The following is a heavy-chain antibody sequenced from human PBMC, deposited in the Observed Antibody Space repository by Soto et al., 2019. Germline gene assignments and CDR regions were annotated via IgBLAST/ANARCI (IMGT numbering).Heavy chain of an antibody. V-gene: IGHV1-18*04. J-gene: IGHJ6*02. D-gene: IGHD6-19*01. CDR3: AIKALAVGVLSYNGMDV. Sequence: ASVKVSCKASGYTFTSYGISWVRQAPGQGLEWMGWISAYNGNTNYAQKLQGRVTMTTDTSTSTADMELRSLRSDDTAVYYCAIKALAVGVLSYNGMDVWGPGSTVTVSS. CDR2: ISAYNGNT. CDR1: GYTFTSYG.